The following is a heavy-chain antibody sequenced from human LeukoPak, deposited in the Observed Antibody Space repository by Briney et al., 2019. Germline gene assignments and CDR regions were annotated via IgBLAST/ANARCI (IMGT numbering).Heavy chain of an antibody. J-gene: IGHJ3*02. CDR2: IYYSKNT. V-gene: IGHV4-39*01. CDR1: GGSISSSSAY. CDR3: AKRDDYGDYLVAFDI. D-gene: IGHD4-17*01. Sequence: SETLSLTCTVSGGSISSSSAYWGWIRQPPGKGLEWIGSIYYSKNTYYNPSLKSRVTISADTSKNQFSLTLGSVSAADTAVYYCAKRDDYGDYLVAFDIWGQGTMVTVSS.